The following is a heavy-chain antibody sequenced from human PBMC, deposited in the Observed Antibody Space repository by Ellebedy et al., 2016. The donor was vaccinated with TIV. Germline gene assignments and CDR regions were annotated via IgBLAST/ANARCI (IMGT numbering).Heavy chain of an antibody. Sequence: GESLKISCVASGFTFSGSAMHWVRQASGKGLEWVGRIRSKANSYATTYAASVKGRFTIFRDDSKNTAYLQMNSLKTEDTAVYYCTRGGFDILTGYKVLRSEYFYGMDVWGQGTTVTVSS. CDR2: IRSKANSYAT. D-gene: IGHD3-9*01. CDR1: GFTFSGSA. V-gene: IGHV3-73*01. CDR3: TRGGFDILTGYKVLRSEYFYGMDV. J-gene: IGHJ6*02.